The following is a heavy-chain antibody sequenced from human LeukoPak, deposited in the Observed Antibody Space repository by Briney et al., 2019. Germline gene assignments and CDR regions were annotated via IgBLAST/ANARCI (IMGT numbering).Heavy chain of an antibody. Sequence: ASVKVSCKASGYTFTSYGISWVRQAPGQGLEWMGWISAYNGNTNYAQKLQGRVTMTTDTSTSTPYMELRSLRSDDTAVYYCARDLRLTTEPYYYYMDVWGKGTTVTVSS. CDR3: ARDLRLTTEPYYYYMDV. J-gene: IGHJ6*03. CDR1: GYTFTSYG. V-gene: IGHV1-18*01. CDR2: ISAYNGNT. D-gene: IGHD1-14*01.